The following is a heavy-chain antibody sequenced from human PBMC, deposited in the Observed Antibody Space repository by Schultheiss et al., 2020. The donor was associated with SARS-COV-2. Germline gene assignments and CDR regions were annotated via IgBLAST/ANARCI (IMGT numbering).Heavy chain of an antibody. V-gene: IGHV4-34*01. CDR2: INHSGST. CDR3: ARDYLSDSRYDY. J-gene: IGHJ4*02. D-gene: IGHD3-22*01. Sequence: SETLSLTCAVYGGSFSGYYWSWIRQPPGKGLEWIGEINHSGSTNYNPSLKSRVTISVDTSKNRFSLRLSSVTAADTAVYYCARDYLSDSRYDYWGQGTLVTVSS. CDR1: GGSFSGYY.